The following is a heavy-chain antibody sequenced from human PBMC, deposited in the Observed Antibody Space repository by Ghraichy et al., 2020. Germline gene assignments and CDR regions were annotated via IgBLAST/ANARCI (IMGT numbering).Heavy chain of an antibody. CDR2: IKQDGSEK. J-gene: IGHJ4*02. Sequence: GGSLRLSCATSGFTFSSYWMTWVRQAPGKGLEWVANIKQDGSEKNYVDSVKGRFSISRDNAKNSLYLQMNSLRAEDTAVYYCATRDGSMGYWGQGTLVTVSS. V-gene: IGHV3-7*01. CDR3: ATRDGSMGY. D-gene: IGHD5-24*01. CDR1: GFTFSSYW.